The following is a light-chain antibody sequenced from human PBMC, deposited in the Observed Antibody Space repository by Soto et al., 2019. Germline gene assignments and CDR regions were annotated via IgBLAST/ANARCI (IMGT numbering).Light chain of an antibody. CDR1: SSNIGSNT. J-gene: IGLJ1*01. V-gene: IGLV1-44*01. CDR2: NNN. CDR3: AAWDDILNGYV. Sequence: QSVLTQPPSASGTPGQRVTISCSGSSSNIGSNTVNWYQQLPGTAPKLLIYNNNQRPSWGPDRFSGSKSGTSASLAISGLQSEDGADYYCAAWDDILNGYVFGTGTKLTVL.